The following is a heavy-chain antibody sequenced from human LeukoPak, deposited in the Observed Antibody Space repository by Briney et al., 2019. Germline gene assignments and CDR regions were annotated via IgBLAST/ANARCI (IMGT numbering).Heavy chain of an antibody. J-gene: IGHJ4*02. CDR3: ATGRLRCLDY. Sequence: ASVKVSCKASGYTFTSYYMHWVRQAPGKGLEWMGGFDPEDGETIYAQKFQGRVTMTEDTSTDTAYMELSSLRSEDTAVYYCATGRLRCLDYWGQGTLVTVSS. CDR1: GYTFTSYY. V-gene: IGHV1-24*01. CDR2: FDPEDGET. D-gene: IGHD4-17*01.